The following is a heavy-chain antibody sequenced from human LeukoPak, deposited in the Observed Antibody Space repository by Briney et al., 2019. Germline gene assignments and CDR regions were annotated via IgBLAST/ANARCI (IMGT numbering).Heavy chain of an antibody. CDR2: ISWNSGSI. J-gene: IGHJ6*03. CDR1: GFTFDDYA. CDR3: ARDSPYSSSWMYYYYYMDV. D-gene: IGHD6-13*01. V-gene: IGHV3-9*01. Sequence: PGGSLRLSCAASGFTFDDYAMHWVRQAPGKGLEWVSGISWNSGSIGYVDSVKGRFTISRDNAKNSLYLQMNSLRAEDTAVYYCARDSPYSSSWMYYYYYMDVWGKGTTVTISS.